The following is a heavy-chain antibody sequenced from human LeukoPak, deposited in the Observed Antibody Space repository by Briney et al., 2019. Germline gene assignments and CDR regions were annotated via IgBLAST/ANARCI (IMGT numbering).Heavy chain of an antibody. V-gene: IGHV3-23*01. CDR1: GFTFSGYG. J-gene: IGHJ4*02. D-gene: IGHD4-11*01. CDR2: IGGGGGTT. Sequence: GGTLRLSCAASGFTFSGYGMSWVRQAPGKGLEWVSAIGGGGGTTYYADSVKGRFTISRDNSKNTLYLQMNSLRAEGTAVYYCAKGLLTVTTYYFDYWGQGTLVTVSS. CDR3: AKGLLTVTTYYFDY.